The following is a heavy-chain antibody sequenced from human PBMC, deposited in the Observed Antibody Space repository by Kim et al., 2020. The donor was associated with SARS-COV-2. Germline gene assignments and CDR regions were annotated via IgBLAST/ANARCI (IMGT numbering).Heavy chain of an antibody. V-gene: IGHV3-23*01. J-gene: IGHJ4*02. CDR1: GFTFSSYA. CDR3: AKSFLD. CDR2: ISGSGAKT. Sequence: GGSLRLSCAGSGFTFSSYAMSWVRQAPGKGLEWVSSISGSGAKTYYADSVKGRFTISRDNSGNTLYLQMNSLRGEDTAVSYCAKSFLDWGQGTLVTVSS.